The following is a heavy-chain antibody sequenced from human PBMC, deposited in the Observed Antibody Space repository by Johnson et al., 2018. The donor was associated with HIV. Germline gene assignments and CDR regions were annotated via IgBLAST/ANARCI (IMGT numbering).Heavy chain of an antibody. D-gene: IGHD3-3*01. Sequence: QMQLVESGGGLVKPGGSLRLSCAASGFTFNDYYMSWIRQAPGKGLEWVSGISWNSGSIGYADSLKGRFAISRDNSSNTLDLRMDSLRVEDTAVYYCAREAYYARAFDLWGQGTRVIVSS. CDR1: GFTFNDYY. CDR2: ISWNSGSI. V-gene: IGHV3-11*04. CDR3: AREAYYARAFDL. J-gene: IGHJ3*01.